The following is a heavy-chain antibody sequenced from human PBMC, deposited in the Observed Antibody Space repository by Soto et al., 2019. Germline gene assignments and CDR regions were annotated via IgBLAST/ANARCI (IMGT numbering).Heavy chain of an antibody. V-gene: IGHV1-69*05. CDR1: VGTFSSYA. CDR3: AGHSSGVPGYYYGMDV. D-gene: IGHD3-22*01. CDR2: IIPIFDTA. Sequence: QVQLVQSGAEVKKPGSSVKVSCKASVGTFSSYAISWVRQAPGQGLEWIGGIIPIFDTADYAQKFQGRVTITPDESTNTAYMELSSLTSEDTAVYYCAGHSSGVPGYYYGMDVWCQGTTVTVSS. J-gene: IGHJ6*02.